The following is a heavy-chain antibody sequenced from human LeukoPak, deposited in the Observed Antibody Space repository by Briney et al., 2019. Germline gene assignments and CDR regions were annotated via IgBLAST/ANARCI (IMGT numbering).Heavy chain of an antibody. CDR1: RGTFSSYA. V-gene: IGHV1-69*13. CDR3: ARVGGDIVVVPAAPWYFDY. CDR2: IIPIFGTA. J-gene: IGHJ4*02. D-gene: IGHD2-2*01. Sequence: SVKVSCKASRGTFSSYAISWVRQAPGQGLEWMGGIIPIFGTANYAQKFQGRVTITADESTSTAYMELSSLRSEDTAVYYCARVGGDIVVVPAAPWYFDYWGQGTLVTVSS.